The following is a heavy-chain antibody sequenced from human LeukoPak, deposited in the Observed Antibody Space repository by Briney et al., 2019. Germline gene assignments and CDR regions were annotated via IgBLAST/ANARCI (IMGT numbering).Heavy chain of an antibody. Sequence: GGSLRLSCAGSGFTFSSYGMHWVRQAPGKGLEWVAVISYDGSNKYYADSVKGRFTISRDNSKNTLYLQMNSLRAEDTAVYYCAKYDSSGYYHQNWGQGTLVPVSS. CDR3: AKYDSSGYYHQN. V-gene: IGHV3-30*18. CDR2: ISYDGSNK. CDR1: GFTFSSYG. D-gene: IGHD3-22*01. J-gene: IGHJ4*02.